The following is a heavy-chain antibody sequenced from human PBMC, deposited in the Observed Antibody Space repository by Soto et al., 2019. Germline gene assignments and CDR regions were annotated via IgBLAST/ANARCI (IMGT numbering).Heavy chain of an antibody. CDR1: GGTISCYY. CDR2: IYSSGNT. Sequence: SETLSLTCIVSGGTISCYYWTGRRQPAGKGLGWIGRIYSSGNTKYNPSLQSRVTMSLDTSNNQFSLRLTSVTAADTAVYYCARGQRFSDWFDPWGQGTLVTVSS. V-gene: IGHV4-4*07. D-gene: IGHD3-3*01. J-gene: IGHJ5*02. CDR3: ARGQRFSDWFDP.